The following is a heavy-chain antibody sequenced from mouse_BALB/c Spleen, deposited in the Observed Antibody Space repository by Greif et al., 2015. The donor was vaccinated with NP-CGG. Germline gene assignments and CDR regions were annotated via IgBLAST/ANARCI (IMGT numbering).Heavy chain of an antibody. V-gene: IGHV1-9*01. CDR1: GYTFSSYW. J-gene: IGHJ4*01. D-gene: IGHD2-4*01. CDR3: ARSDYDYAMDY. Sequence: QVQLQQPGAELMKPGASVKISCKATGYTFSSYWIEWVKQRPGHGLEWIGEILPGSGSTNYNEKFKGKATFTADTSSNTAYMQLSSLTSEDSAVYYCARSDYDYAMDYWGQGTSVTVSS. CDR2: ILPGSGST.